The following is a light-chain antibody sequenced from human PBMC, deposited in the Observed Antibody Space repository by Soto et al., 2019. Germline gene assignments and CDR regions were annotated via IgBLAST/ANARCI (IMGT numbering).Light chain of an antibody. J-gene: IGLJ3*02. V-gene: IGLV1-51*01. CDR2: DNN. CDR3: ASWDDSLNGPL. CDR1: SSNIGNNY. Sequence: QSVLTQPPSVSAAPGQKVTISCSGSSSNIGNNYVSWYQQLPGTAPKLLIYDNNKRPSGIPDRFSDSKSGTSATLGITGLQTGDEADYYCASWDDSLNGPLFGGGTKVTVL.